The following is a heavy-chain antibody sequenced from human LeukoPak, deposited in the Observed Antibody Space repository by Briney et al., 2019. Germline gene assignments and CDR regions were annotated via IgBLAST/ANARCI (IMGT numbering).Heavy chain of an antibody. CDR3: ARDSIGQLSFDY. J-gene: IGHJ4*02. V-gene: IGHV3-30-3*01. Sequence: QPGGSLRLSCAASGFTFSSYAMHWVRQAPGKGLEWVAVISYDGSNKYYADSVKGRFTISRDNSKNTLYLQMNSLRAEDTAVYYCARDSIGQLSFDYWGQGTLVTVSS. CDR1: GFTFSSYA. D-gene: IGHD2/OR15-2a*01. CDR2: ISYDGSNK.